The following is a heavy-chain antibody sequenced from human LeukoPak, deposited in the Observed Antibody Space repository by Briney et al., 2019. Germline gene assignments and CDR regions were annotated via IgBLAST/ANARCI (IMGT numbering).Heavy chain of an antibody. J-gene: IGHJ4*02. D-gene: IGHD2-2*01. CDR1: GFTFSSYA. CDR2: ISYDGSNK. V-gene: IGHV3-30-3*01. Sequence: GGSLRLSCAASGFTFSSYAMSWVRQAPGKGLEWVAVISYDGSNKYYADSVKGRFTISRDNSKNTLYLQMNSLRAEDTAVYYCARDRAQLYCSSTSCYGGFDYWGQGTLVTVSS. CDR3: ARDRAQLYCSSTSCYGGFDY.